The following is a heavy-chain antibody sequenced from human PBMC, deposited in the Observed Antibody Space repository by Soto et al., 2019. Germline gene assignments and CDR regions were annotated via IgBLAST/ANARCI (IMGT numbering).Heavy chain of an antibody. CDR2: IYSGGST. CDR1: GFTVSSNY. Sequence: GGSLRLSCAASGFTVSSNYMTWVRQAPGKGLEWVSAIYSGGSTYYADSVKGRFTISRDNSKNTLYLQMNSLRAEDTAVNYCASRRSSAASWFDSWGQGTLVTVSS. CDR3: ASRRSSAASWFDS. J-gene: IGHJ5*01. V-gene: IGHV3-53*01. D-gene: IGHD6-25*01.